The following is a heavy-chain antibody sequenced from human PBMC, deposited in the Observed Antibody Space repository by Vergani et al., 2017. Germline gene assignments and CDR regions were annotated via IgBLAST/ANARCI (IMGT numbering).Heavy chain of an antibody. CDR3: ARSKRRLFDY. J-gene: IGHJ4*02. V-gene: IGHV4-34*01. CDR2: INHRGST. Sequence: QVQLQQWGAGLLKPSETLSLTCAVYGGSFSGYYWSWIRQPPGKGLEWIGEINHRGSTNYNPSLKSRVTISVDTSKNQFSLKLSSVTAADTAVYYCARSKRRLFDYWGQGTLVTVSS. CDR1: GGSFSGYY. D-gene: IGHD5-24*01.